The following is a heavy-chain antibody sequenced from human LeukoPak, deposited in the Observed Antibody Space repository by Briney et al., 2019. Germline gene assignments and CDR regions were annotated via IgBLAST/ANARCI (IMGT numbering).Heavy chain of an antibody. CDR2: TYYSGST. CDR3: ARGRQDVTMIVVVMTAVSYYLDV. Sequence: SETLSLTCTVSGGSISSYYWSWIRQPPGKGLEWIGYTYYSGSTNYNPSLKSRVTISVDTSKNQFSLELSSVTAADTAVYYCARGRQDVTMIVVVMTAVSYYLDVWGKGTTVTVS. D-gene: IGHD3-22*01. CDR1: GGSISSYY. V-gene: IGHV4-59*12. J-gene: IGHJ6*03.